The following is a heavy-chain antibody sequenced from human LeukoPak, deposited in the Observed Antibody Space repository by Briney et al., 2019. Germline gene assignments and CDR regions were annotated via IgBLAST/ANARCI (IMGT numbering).Heavy chain of an antibody. CDR1: GGSISSSSYY. Sequence: PSETLSLTCTVSGGSISSSSYYWGWIRQPPGMGLEWIGSIYYSGSTYYNPSLKSRVTISVDTSKNQFSLKLSSVTAADTAIYYCACYYYDSSGYFDYWGQGTLVTVSS. D-gene: IGHD3-22*01. V-gene: IGHV4-39*01. J-gene: IGHJ4*02. CDR2: IYYSGST. CDR3: ACYYYDSSGYFDY.